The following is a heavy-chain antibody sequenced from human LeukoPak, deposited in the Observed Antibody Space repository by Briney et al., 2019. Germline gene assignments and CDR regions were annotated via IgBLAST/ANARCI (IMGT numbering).Heavy chain of an antibody. V-gene: IGHV1-69*06. CDR2: IIPIFGTA. Sequence: ASVKVSCKASGGTFSSYAISWVRQAPGQGLEWMGGIIPIFGTANYAQKFQGRVTITADKSTSTAYMELRSLRSDDTAVYYCARVAKIYGDQFFDYWGQGTLVTVSS. CDR1: GGTFSSYA. J-gene: IGHJ4*02. D-gene: IGHD4-17*01. CDR3: ARVAKIYGDQFFDY.